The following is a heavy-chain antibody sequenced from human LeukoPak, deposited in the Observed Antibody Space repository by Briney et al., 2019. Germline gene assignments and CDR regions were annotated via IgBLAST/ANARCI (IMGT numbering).Heavy chain of an antibody. J-gene: IGHJ4*02. V-gene: IGHV1-2*02. CDR2: INPNSGGT. Sequence: GSVKVSCKASGYTFTGYYMHWVRQAPGQGPEWMGWINPNSGGTNYSQKFQGRVTITGDTSSRTADMELSRLGSEHTAVYYRWRGGLLRRGPYYFDYWGQGTLVTVSS. CDR1: GYTFTGYY. D-gene: IGHD1-26*01. CDR3: WRGGLLRRGPYYFDY.